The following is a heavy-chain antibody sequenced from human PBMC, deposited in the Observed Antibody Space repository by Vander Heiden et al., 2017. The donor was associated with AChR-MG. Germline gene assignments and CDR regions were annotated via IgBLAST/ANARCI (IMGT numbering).Heavy chain of an antibody. CDR2: ISGSGGST. CDR3: ARGYCSSTSCYFNFDY. V-gene: IGHV3-23*01. CDR1: GFTFSSYA. Sequence: EVQLLESGGGLVQPGGSLRLSCAASGFTFSSYAMSWVRPAPGKGLEWVSAISGSGGSTYYADSVKGRFTISRDNSKNTLYLQMNSLRAEDTAVYYCARGYCSSTSCYFNFDYWGQGTLVTVSS. J-gene: IGHJ4*02. D-gene: IGHD2-2*01.